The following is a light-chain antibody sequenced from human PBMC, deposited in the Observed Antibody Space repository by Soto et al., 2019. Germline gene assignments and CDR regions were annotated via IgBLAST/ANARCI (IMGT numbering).Light chain of an antibody. CDR2: AAS. J-gene: IGKJ1*01. CDR3: QQLNSYPQT. V-gene: IGKV1-9*01. CDR1: QGISSY. Sequence: IQLTQSPSSLSASVGDRVTITCRASQGISSYLAWYQQKPGKAPKLLIYAASNLESGVPSRFSGSGSGTDFTLTISSLQPEDFATYYCQQLNSYPQTFGHGTKVEIK.